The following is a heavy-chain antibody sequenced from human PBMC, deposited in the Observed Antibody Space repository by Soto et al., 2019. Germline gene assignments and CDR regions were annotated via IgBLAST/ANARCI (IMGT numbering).Heavy chain of an antibody. J-gene: IGHJ3*02. Sequence: SVKVSCKASGGTFSSYAISWVRQAPGQGLEWMGGIIPIFGTANYAQKFQGRVTITADESTSTAYMELSSLRSEDTAVYYCATPYYYDSSGPRAFDIWGQGTMVTVSS. D-gene: IGHD3-22*01. CDR3: ATPYYYDSSGPRAFDI. CDR2: IIPIFGTA. CDR1: GGTFSSYA. V-gene: IGHV1-69*13.